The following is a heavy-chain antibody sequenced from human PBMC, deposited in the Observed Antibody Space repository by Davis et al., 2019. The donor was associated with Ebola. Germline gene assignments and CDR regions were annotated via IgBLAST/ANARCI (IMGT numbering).Heavy chain of an antibody. D-gene: IGHD6-6*01. V-gene: IGHV3-21*01. Sequence: GESLKISCAASGFTFSSYGMHWVRQAPGKGLEWVSSISSSSSYIYYADSVKGRFTISRDNSKNTLYLQMNSLRAEDTAVYYCARDREIEYSSSRPLVGGGYYYGMDVWGQGTTVTVSS. CDR3: ARDREIEYSSSRPLVGGGYYYGMDV. J-gene: IGHJ6*02. CDR1: GFTFSSYG. CDR2: ISSSSSYI.